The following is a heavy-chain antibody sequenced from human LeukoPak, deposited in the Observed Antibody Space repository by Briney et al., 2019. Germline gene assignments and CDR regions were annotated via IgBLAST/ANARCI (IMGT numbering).Heavy chain of an antibody. J-gene: IGHJ6*02. Sequence: GGSLRLSCAASGFTFSSYAMHWVRQAPGKGLECVAVISYDGSNKYYADSVKGRFTISRDNSKNTLYLQMNSLRAEDTAVYYCAREWTYCSGGSCYIGYGMDVWGQGTTVTVSS. V-gene: IGHV3-30*04. CDR1: GFTFSSYA. D-gene: IGHD2-15*01. CDR2: ISYDGSNK. CDR3: AREWTYCSGGSCYIGYGMDV.